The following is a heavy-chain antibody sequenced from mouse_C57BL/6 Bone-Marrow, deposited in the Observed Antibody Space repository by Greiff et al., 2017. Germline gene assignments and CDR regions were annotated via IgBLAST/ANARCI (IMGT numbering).Heavy chain of an antibody. CDR3: ARTLYYYAMDY. CDR1: GFTFSSYA. V-gene: IGHV5-4*01. Sequence: EVQGVESGGGLVKPGGSLKLSCAASGFTFSSYAMSWVRQTPEKRLEWVATISDGGSYTYYPDNVKGRLTISRDNAKNNLYLQMSHLKSEDTAMYYCARTLYYYAMDYWGQGTSVTVSS. CDR2: ISDGGSYT. D-gene: IGHD6-1*01. J-gene: IGHJ4*01.